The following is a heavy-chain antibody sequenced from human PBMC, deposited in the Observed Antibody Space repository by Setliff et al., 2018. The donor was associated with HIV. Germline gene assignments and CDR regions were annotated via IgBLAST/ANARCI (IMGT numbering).Heavy chain of an antibody. D-gene: IGHD3-22*01. CDR2: LPHSGVT. CDR1: GGSINSRDYS. CDR3: ARSQYYDTSGDPPSNWFDP. Sequence: PSETLSLTCTVSGGSINSRDYSWGWIRQPPGKGLEWIVSLPHSGVTYYNPSLRSRVTTSVDTSKNQFSLKLSFVTAADTAVYYCARSQYYDTSGDPPSNWFDPWGQGTLVTVS. V-gene: IGHV4-39*07. J-gene: IGHJ5*02.